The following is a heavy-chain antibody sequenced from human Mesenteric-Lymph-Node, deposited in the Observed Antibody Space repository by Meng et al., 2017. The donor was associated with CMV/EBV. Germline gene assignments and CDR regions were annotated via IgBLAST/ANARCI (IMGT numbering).Heavy chain of an antibody. V-gene: IGHV3-30*02. CDR1: GFTFSSYG. J-gene: IGHJ3*02. D-gene: IGHD4-23*01. CDR2: IRYDGSNK. CDR3: ARSFVDDYGGKGYAFDI. Sequence: GGSLRLSCAASGFTFSSYGMHWVRQAPGKGLEWVAFIRYDGSNKYYADSVKGRFTISRDNSKNTLYLQMNSLRAEDTAVYYCARSFVDDYGGKGYAFDIWGQGTMVTVSS.